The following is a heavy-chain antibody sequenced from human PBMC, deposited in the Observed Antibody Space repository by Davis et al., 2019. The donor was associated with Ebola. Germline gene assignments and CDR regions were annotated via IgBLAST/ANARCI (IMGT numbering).Heavy chain of an antibody. Sequence: MPSETLSLTCTISGASIGLDHWSWIRQSPGEALEWIGYIHDTDRTNYNPVLKSRVTISADTSKNQLSLNLKSVTAADTAIYYCARGGVEMATVHTDAFDVWGQGTSVIVAP. J-gene: IGHJ3*01. CDR3: ARGGVEMATVHTDAFDV. D-gene: IGHD5-24*01. V-gene: IGHV4-59*01. CDR2: IHDTDRT. CDR1: GASIGLDH.